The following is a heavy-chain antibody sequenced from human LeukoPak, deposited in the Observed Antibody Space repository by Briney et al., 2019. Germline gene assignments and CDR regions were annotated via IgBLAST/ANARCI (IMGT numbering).Heavy chain of an antibody. CDR3: ARMEDYGDSKSDY. Sequence: PGGSLRLSCAASGFTFSSYSMNWVRQAPGKGLEWVSSISSSSSYIYYADSVKGRFTISRDNAKNSLYLQMNRLRAEDTAVYYCARMEDYGDSKSDYWGQGTLVTVSS. V-gene: IGHV3-21*01. D-gene: IGHD4-17*01. CDR2: ISSSSSYI. J-gene: IGHJ4*02. CDR1: GFTFSSYS.